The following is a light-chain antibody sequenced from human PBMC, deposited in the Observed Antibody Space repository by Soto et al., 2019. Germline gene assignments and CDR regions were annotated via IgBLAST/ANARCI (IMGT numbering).Light chain of an antibody. V-gene: IGLV2-8*01. CDR1: SSDVGGYNY. J-gene: IGLJ3*02. CDR3: SSYASNNNIV. CDR2: EVN. Sequence: QSALTQPPSASGSPGQSVAICCTRTSSDVGGYNYVSWYQQHPGKAPKVMSYEVNKRPSGVPDRFSGSKSGNTASLTVSGLQAEYEGDYYCSSYASNNNIVFGGGTKLTVL.